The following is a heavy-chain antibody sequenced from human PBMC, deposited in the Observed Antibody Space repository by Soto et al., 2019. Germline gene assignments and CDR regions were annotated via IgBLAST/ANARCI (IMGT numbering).Heavy chain of an antibody. CDR2: ISSNGGST. J-gene: IGHJ4*02. CDR1: GFTFNSYA. D-gene: IGHD6-13*01. CDR3: VKALAKGIAAAGIDY. Sequence: GCSPKIACSSSGFTFNSYAMHGVRQAPGKGLEYVSAISSNGGSTYYADSVKGRFTISRDNSKNTLYLQMSSLRAEDTAVYYCVKALAKGIAAAGIDYWGQGTLVTASS. V-gene: IGHV3-64D*06.